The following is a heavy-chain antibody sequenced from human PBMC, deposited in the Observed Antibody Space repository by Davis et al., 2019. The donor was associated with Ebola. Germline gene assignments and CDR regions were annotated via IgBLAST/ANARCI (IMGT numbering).Heavy chain of an antibody. V-gene: IGHV1-2*02. J-gene: IGHJ3*02. CDR2: INPNSGGT. CDR1: GYTFTGYY. Sequence: ASVQVSCKASGYTFTGYYMHWVRQAPGQGLEWMGWINPNSGGTNYAQKFQGRVTMTRDTSISTAYMELSRLRSDDTAVYYCARPGHPGDAFDIWGQGTMVTVSS. D-gene: IGHD3-10*01. CDR3: ARPGHPGDAFDI.